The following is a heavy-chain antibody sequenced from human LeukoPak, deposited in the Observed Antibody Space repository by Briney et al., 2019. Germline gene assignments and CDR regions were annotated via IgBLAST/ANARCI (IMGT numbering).Heavy chain of an antibody. CDR3: AKDHYYDSSGYPTPFDY. J-gene: IGHJ4*02. CDR1: GFTFSSYA. Sequence: PGGSLRLSCAASGFTFSSYAMSWVRQAPGKGLEWVSAISGSGGGTYYADSVKGRFTISRDNSKNTLYLQMNSLRAEDTAVYYCAKDHYYDSSGYPTPFDYWGQGTLVTVSS. D-gene: IGHD3-22*01. CDR2: ISGSGGGT. V-gene: IGHV3-23*01.